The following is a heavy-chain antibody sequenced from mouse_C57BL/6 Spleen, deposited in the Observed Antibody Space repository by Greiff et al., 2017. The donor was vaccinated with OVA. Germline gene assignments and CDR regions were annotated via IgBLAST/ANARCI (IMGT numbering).Heavy chain of an antibody. J-gene: IGHJ3*01. D-gene: IGHD6-1*01. V-gene: IGHV1-55*01. CDR2: LYPGSGST. CDR1: GYTFTSYW. CDR3: ARGSYVNDEAWFAY. Sequence: VQLQQPGAELVKPGASVKMSCKASGYTFTSYWITWVKQRPGQGLEWIGDLYPGSGSTNYTEKSKSKATLTVDTPSSTAYMQLSSQTSENSAIYYCARGSYVNDEAWFAYWGQGTLVTVSA.